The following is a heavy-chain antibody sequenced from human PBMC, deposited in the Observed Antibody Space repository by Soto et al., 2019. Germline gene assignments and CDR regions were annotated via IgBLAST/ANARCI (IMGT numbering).Heavy chain of an antibody. J-gene: IGHJ6*02. CDR2: IYPGDSDT. CDR1: GYSFTSYW. CDR3: AREGYCSGGSCYSPNYYYYYGMDV. D-gene: IGHD2-15*01. Sequence: SLTISCKGSGYSFTSYWIGWVRQMPGKGLEWMGIIYPGDSDTRYSPSFQGQVTISADKSISTAYLQWSSLKASDTAMYYCAREGYCSGGSCYSPNYYYYYGMDVWGQGTTVTVSS. V-gene: IGHV5-51*01.